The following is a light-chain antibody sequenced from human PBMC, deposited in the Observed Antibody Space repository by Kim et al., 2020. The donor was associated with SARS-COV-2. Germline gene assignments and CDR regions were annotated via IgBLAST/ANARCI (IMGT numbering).Light chain of an antibody. J-gene: IGKJ5*01. V-gene: IGKV1-9*01. CDR3: QQLNSYPAT. CDR2: AAS. Sequence: ESVGDSVTTTCRASQDISSYLAWYQQKPGRAPNLLIYAASTLQSGVPSRFSGSGSGTDFTLTIISLQPEDFATYYCQQLNSYPATFGQGTRLEIK. CDR1: QDISSY.